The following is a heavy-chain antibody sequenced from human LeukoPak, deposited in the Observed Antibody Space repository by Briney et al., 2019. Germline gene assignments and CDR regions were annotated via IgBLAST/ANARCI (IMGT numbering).Heavy chain of an antibody. J-gene: IGHJ3*02. Sequence: SETLSLTRSVSGASIRSYFWSWIRQSPGKGLEWIGYVYDNDISNFNPSLESRVTILVDRSKSQFSLKLRSVTAADTAVYYCARGLVLATDDAFDIWGPGTM. D-gene: IGHD5-12*01. CDR1: GASIRSYF. CDR3: ARGLVLATDDAFDI. CDR2: VYDNDIS. V-gene: IGHV4-59*01.